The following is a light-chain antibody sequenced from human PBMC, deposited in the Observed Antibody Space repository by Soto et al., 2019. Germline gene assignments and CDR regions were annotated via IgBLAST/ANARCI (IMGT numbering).Light chain of an antibody. V-gene: IGKV1-5*03. CDR3: QQYNSHSYT. J-gene: IGKJ2*01. Sequence: DIQMTQSPSTLSASIGDRVTITCRASQSISIWLAWYQQKPGKAPKVLIYKASSLASGVPSRFSGSGSGTEFTLTISSLQPDDFATYYCQQYNSHSYTFGQGTKLEIK. CDR2: KAS. CDR1: QSISIW.